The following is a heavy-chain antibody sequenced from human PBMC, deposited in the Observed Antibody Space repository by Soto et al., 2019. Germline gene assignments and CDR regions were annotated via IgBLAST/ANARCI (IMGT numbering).Heavy chain of an antibody. CDR1: KYTFSNYA. D-gene: IGHD2-15*01. CDR2: INAGNANT. V-gene: IGHV1-3*01. J-gene: IGHJ4*02. Sequence: ASVKVSCKASKYTFSNYAMHWVRQAPGQRLAWIGWINAGNANTKYSQKFQGRVTITSDTSASTAYMELSSLKTEDTAGDFCTTWGVEGAKVIDYWCQGTLVTVSS. CDR3: TTWGVEGAKVIDY.